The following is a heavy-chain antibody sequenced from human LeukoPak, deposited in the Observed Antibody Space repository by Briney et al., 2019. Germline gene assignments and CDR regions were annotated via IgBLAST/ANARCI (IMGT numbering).Heavy chain of an antibody. J-gene: IGHJ4*02. CDR2: IYYSGST. CDR3: AAQAAGTGLIDY. V-gene: IGHV4-39*07. Sequence: SETLSLTCTVSGGSISSSSYYWGWIRQPPGKGLEWIGSIYYSGSTYYNPSLKSRVTISVDRSKNQFSLKLSSVTAADTAVYYCAAQAAGTGLIDYWGQGTLVTVSS. D-gene: IGHD6-13*01. CDR1: GGSISSSSYY.